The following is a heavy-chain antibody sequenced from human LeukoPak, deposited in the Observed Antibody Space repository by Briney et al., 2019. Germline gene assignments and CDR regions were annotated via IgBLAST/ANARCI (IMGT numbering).Heavy chain of an antibody. CDR3: ARGAVMAVVPSYDY. CDR2: IYHSGST. V-gene: IGHV4-4*02. Sequence: SETLSLTCAVSGGSISSSNWWSWVRQPPGKGLEWIGEIYHSGSTNYNPSLKSRVTISVDKSKDQFSLKLSSVTAADTAVYYCARGAVMAVVPSYDYWGQGTLVTVSS. J-gene: IGHJ4*02. CDR1: GGSISSSNW. D-gene: IGHD2-15*01.